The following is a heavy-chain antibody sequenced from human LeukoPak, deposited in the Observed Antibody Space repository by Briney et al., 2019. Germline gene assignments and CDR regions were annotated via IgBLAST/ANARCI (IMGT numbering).Heavy chain of an antibody. V-gene: IGHV3-23*01. D-gene: IGHD6-13*01. Sequence: GGSLRLSCTASGFTFSSYWMHWVRQVPGKGLEWVSAISGSGGSTYYADSVKGRFTISRDNSKNTLYLQMNSLRAEDTAVYYCARPPVYSSSWYSYWGQGTLVTVSS. J-gene: IGHJ4*02. CDR1: GFTFSSYW. CDR2: ISGSGGST. CDR3: ARPPVYSSSWYSY.